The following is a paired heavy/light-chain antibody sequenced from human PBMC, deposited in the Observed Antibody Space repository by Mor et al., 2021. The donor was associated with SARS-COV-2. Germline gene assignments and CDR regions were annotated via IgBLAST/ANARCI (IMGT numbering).Light chain of an antibody. CDR3: QQYNTYPCS. CDR2: KAS. Sequence: DIQMTQSPSTLSASVGERVTITCRASQSISIWLAWYQQKPGQAPKLLIYKASYLEDGVPSRFSAGGSGTEFTLTISSLQPDDLATYYCQQYNTYPCSFGQGTHLEI. V-gene: IGKV1-5*03. CDR1: QSISIW. J-gene: IGKJ2*04.
Heavy chain of an antibody. D-gene: IGHD1-7*01. Sequence: EVHLVESGGDLVKAGGSLRLSCAASGFTFSNAWMSWFRQAPGKGLEWVGRIKSETDGGTTEYAAPVKGRFTISRDDSKDTVFLQMNSLKAEDTAVYYCTTDRNSENRIIVPADVWGRGTTVTVSS. J-gene: IGHJ6*04. CDR3: TTDRNSENRIIVPADV. CDR1: GFTFSNAW. CDR2: IKSETDGGTT. V-gene: IGHV3-15*01.